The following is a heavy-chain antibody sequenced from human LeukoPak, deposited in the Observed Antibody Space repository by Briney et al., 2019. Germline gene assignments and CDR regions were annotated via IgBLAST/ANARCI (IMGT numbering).Heavy chain of an antibody. CDR3: AKDYSGWYTVDY. CDR2: ITDDGRNK. D-gene: IGHD6-19*01. V-gene: IGHV3-30*04. CDR1: GFTFSRCA. Sequence: GGSLRLSCAASGFTFSRCARHGARQAPGKGLEWVAVITDDGRNKYYADSVKGRFTISRDDSKNTVYLQMDSLRAEDTAVYYCAKDYSGWYTVDYWGQGTLVTVSS. J-gene: IGHJ4*02.